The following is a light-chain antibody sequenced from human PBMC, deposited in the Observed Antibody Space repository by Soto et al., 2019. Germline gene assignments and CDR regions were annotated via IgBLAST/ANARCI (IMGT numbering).Light chain of an antibody. Sequence: QSALTQPPSASGTPGQRVTISCSGSSSNIGSNSVYWYQQLPGTAPKLLIYSNHQRPSGVPDRFSGSKSGNTASLTVSGLLAEDEADYYCASYAGSNKVFGTGTKLTVL. CDR2: SNH. CDR1: SSNIGSNS. CDR3: ASYAGSNKV. J-gene: IGLJ1*01. V-gene: IGLV1-44*01.